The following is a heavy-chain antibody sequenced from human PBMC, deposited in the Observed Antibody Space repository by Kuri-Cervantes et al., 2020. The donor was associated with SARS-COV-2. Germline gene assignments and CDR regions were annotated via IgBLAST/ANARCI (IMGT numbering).Heavy chain of an antibody. J-gene: IGHJ6*02. Sequence: SVKVSCKASGGTFSSYAISWVRQAPGQGLEWMGGIIPIFGTANYAQKSQGRVTITADESTSTAYMELSSLRSEDTAVDYCARDNGDSGSYFVWGQGTMVTVSS. CDR3: ARDNGDSGSYFV. CDR1: GGTFSSYA. V-gene: IGHV1-69*13. D-gene: IGHD1-26*01. CDR2: IIPIFGTA.